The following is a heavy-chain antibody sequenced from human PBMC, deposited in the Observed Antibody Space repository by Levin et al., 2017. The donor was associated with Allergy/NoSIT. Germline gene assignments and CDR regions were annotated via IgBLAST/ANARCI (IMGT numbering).Heavy chain of an antibody. Sequence: GGSLRLSCTASGFTFGDYAMSWVRQAPGKGLEWVGFIRSKAYGGTTEYAASVKGRFTISRDDSKSIAYLQMNSLKTEDTAVYYCTRMDYSNPDYYYGMDVWGQGTTVTVSS. CDR2: IRSKAYGGTT. CDR3: TRMDYSNPDYYYGMDV. V-gene: IGHV3-49*04. D-gene: IGHD4-11*01. J-gene: IGHJ6*02. CDR1: GFTFGDYA.